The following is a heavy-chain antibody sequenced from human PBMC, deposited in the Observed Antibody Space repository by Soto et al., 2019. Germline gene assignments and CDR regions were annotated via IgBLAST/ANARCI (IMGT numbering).Heavy chain of an antibody. CDR2: TSYDGKNK. D-gene: IGHD6-13*01. V-gene: IGHV3-30*04. CDR1: GFTFSNFV. CDR3: ARERAIAATGIFYY. J-gene: IGHJ4*02. Sequence: PXESLSLSCAVSGFTFSNFVMHWVRQAPGKGLEWVAATSYDGKNKDHADSVKGRFTISRDNSKNTLYLQMNSLRHEDTAVYFCARERAIAATGIFYYWGQGTLVTVSS.